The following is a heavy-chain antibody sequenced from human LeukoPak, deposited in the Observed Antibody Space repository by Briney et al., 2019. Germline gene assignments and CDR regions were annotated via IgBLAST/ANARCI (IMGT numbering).Heavy chain of an antibody. V-gene: IGHV3-30*04. Sequence: GGSLRHSCAASGFTFSSYAKYCVRQAPDKGLEWVAVILYDGSNKYYADSVKGRFTISRDNSKNTLYVQMNSLRAEDTAVYYCARVLLWFGEPSDFDYWGQATQVTVSS. D-gene: IGHD3-10*01. CDR1: GFTFSSYA. CDR2: ILYDGSNK. CDR3: ARVLLWFGEPSDFDY. J-gene: IGHJ4*02.